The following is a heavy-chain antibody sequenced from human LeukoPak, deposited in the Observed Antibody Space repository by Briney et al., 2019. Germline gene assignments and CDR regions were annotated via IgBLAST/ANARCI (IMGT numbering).Heavy chain of an antibody. Sequence: GGSLRLSCAASGFTFSSYSMNWVRQSPEKGLEWVSIIHNDGSTYYADSVKGRFTVSRDNSKNTVSLQMDSLRVDDTGIYYCARGFLQLTPYYFDYWGQGALVTVSS. J-gene: IGHJ4*02. CDR3: ARGFLQLTPYYFDY. CDR2: IHNDGST. D-gene: IGHD1-1*01. V-gene: IGHV3-66*01. CDR1: GFTFSSYS.